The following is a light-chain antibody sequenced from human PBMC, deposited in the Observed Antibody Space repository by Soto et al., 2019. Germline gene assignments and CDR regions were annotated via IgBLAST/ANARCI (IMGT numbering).Light chain of an antibody. J-gene: IGKJ1*01. Sequence: EIVLTQSPGTLSLSPGETATLSCRASQSINNYFLAGHQQRPGQAPRLLIFRASQRASGIPDRFRGSGSGTDFTLTITRLEPEDFAVYYCQQYTNAPRTFGQGTKVEIK. CDR3: QQYTNAPRT. V-gene: IGKV3-20*01. CDR1: QSINNYF. CDR2: RAS.